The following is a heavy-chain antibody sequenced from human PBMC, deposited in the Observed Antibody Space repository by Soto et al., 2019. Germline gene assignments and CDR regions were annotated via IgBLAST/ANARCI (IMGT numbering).Heavy chain of an antibody. Sequence: SETLSLTCTVTGDSISSSSYYWGWIRQPPGKGLEWIGSIYYSGSTYNNPSLRSRVSMSIDTSKNQFSLELKSVTAADTTLYFCENQGSSVVTHSYFDVWGQGSLVTVSS. J-gene: IGHJ4*02. CDR3: ENQGSSVVTHSYFDV. CDR1: GDSISSSSYY. D-gene: IGHD3-10*01. V-gene: IGHV4-39*01. CDR2: IYYSGST.